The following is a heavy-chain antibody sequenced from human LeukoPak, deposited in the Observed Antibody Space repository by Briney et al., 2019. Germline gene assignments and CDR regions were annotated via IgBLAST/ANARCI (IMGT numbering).Heavy chain of an antibody. CDR1: GGTFSSYA. D-gene: IGHD1-26*01. CDR3: AREESGSYYHYYYYGMDV. J-gene: IGHJ6*02. CDR2: IIPIFGTA. V-gene: IGHV1-69*13. Sequence: ASVKVSCKASGGTFSSYAISWVRQAPGQGLEWMGGIIPIFGTANYAQKFQGRVTITADESTSTAYMELSRLRSDDTAVYYCAREESGSYYHYYYYGMDVWGQGTTVTVSS.